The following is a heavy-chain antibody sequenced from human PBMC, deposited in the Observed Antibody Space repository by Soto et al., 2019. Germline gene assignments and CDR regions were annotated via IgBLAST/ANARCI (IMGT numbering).Heavy chain of an antibody. CDR2: IGTAGDT. D-gene: IGHD4-17*01. CDR1: GFTFSSYD. J-gene: IGHJ6*02. V-gene: IGHV3-13*01. Sequence: QSGGSLRLSCAASGFTFSSYDMHWVRQATGKGLEWVSAIGTAGDTYYPGSVKGRFTISRENAKNSLYLQMNSLRAGDTAVYYCARGNTGYYYYGMDVWGQGTTVTVSS. CDR3: ARGNTGYYYYGMDV.